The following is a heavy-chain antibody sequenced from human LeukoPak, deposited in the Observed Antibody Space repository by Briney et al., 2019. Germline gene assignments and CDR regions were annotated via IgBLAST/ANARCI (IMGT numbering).Heavy chain of an antibody. CDR3: SRRSSLAYCGGDCYSGAFDI. CDR1: GFTFSSHW. Sequence: TGGSLRLSCAGSGFTFSSHWMSWVRQSPGKGPEWVAHIKEDGSEKYYVDSVKGRFTISRDNAKNSLYLQMNSLRAEDTAVYYCSRRSSLAYCGGDCYSGAFDIWGQGTMVTVSS. CDR2: IKEDGSEK. V-gene: IGHV3-7*01. J-gene: IGHJ3*02. D-gene: IGHD2-21*02.